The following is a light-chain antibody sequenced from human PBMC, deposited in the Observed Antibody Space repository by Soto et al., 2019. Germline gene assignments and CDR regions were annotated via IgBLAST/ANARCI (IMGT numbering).Light chain of an antibody. CDR2: GAS. J-gene: IGKJ1*01. Sequence: EIVMTQSPGTLSVSPGERATLSCRASQSVSSNLAWYQQKPGQAPRLLIYGASTRATGIPARFSGSGSGTEFTLTISSLQSEDFAVYYCPQYNNWPPWTFGQGTKVDIK. CDR1: QSVSSN. CDR3: PQYNNWPPWT. V-gene: IGKV3-15*01.